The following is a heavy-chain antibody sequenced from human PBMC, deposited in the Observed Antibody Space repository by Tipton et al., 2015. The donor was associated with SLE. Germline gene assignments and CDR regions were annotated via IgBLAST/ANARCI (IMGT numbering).Heavy chain of an antibody. CDR1: GFTSDPYA. D-gene: IGHD3-16*01. CDR2: ILWKIGSI. V-gene: IGHV3-9*02. Sequence: SLRLSCAASGFTSDPYAMHWVRQVPGKGLEWVSGILWKIGSIGYADSVKGRFTISSDNAKQSLFLQMNSLRAEDSALYYCVRDIGSVTAALGFWGQRTVVTVSS. CDR3: VRDIGSVTAALGF. J-gene: IGHJ4*02.